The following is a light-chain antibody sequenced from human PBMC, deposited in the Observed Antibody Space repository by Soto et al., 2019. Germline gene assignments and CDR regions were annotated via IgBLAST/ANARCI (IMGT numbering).Light chain of an antibody. CDR1: QNLHSF. CDR2: DGS. V-gene: IGKV3-11*01. J-gene: IGKJ5*01. Sequence: EIVLSQSLATLSVSPGEGVTLSCRASQNLHSFLNWYQQRPGQAPRPLIYDGSKRAAGVPDRISGDGSGTDYTLTISSLEPEDFAVYYCQQRTRWPMTFGQGTRLEIK. CDR3: QQRTRWPMT.